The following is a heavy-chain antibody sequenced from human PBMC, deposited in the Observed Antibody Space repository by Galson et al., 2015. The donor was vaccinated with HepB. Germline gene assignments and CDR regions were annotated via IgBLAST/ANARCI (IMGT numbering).Heavy chain of an antibody. CDR3: ARGRGYCSSTSCYSIDY. V-gene: IGHV1-69*13. CDR2: IIPIFGTA. CDR1: GGTFSSYA. D-gene: IGHD2-2*01. Sequence: SVKVSCKASGGTFSSYAISWVRQAPGQGLEWMGGIIPIFGTANYAQKFQGRVTITADESTSTAYMELSSLRSEDTAVYYCARGRGYCSSTSCYSIDYWGQGTLVTVSS. J-gene: IGHJ4*02.